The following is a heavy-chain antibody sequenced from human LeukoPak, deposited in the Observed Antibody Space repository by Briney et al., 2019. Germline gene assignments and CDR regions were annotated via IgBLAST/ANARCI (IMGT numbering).Heavy chain of an antibody. CDR3: VRWDRGSNLESDY. J-gene: IGHJ4*02. D-gene: IGHD1-26*01. V-gene: IGHV4-30-2*01. CDR2: IYQSGST. CDR1: GGSISSGGYY. Sequence: PSETLSLTCTVSGGSISSGGYYWSWIRQPPGKGLEWIGYIYQSGSTYYNPSLKSRVTISEDRSKNQFSLKLKSVTAADTAVYYCVRWDRGSNLESDYWGQGTLVTVSS.